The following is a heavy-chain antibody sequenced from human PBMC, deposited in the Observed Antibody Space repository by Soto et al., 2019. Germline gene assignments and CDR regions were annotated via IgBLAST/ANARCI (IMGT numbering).Heavy chain of an antibody. V-gene: IGHV2-5*02. CDR2: IYWDDDK. Sequence: QITLKEAGPTLVKPTQTLTLTCSFSGFSLITSGVGVGWIRQPPGKALEWLALIYWDDDKGYSTSLKSRLTNTKDTAKNQVVLITTNMDPADTATYYCAHTMAPRIFDYWGQGTLVTVSS. J-gene: IGHJ4*02. CDR3: AHTMAPRIFDY. CDR1: GFSLITSGVG.